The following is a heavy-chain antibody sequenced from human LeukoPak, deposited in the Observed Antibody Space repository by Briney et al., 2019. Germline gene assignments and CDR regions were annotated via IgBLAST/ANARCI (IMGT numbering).Heavy chain of an antibody. V-gene: IGHV3-21*01. CDR1: GFPFSSYS. J-gene: IGHJ4*02. CDR2: ISSSSSYI. Sequence: GGSLRLFCAASGFPFSSYSMNWVPQAPGKGLEWGSSISSSSSYIYYADSVKGRFTISRDNAKNSLYLQMNSLRAEDTAVYYCAKDRRSGWYFDYWGQGTLVTVSS. D-gene: IGHD6-19*01. CDR3: AKDRRSGWYFDY.